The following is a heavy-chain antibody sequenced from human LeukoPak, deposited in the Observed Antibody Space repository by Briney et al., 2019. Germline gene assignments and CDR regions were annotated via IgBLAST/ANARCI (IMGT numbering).Heavy chain of an antibody. J-gene: IGHJ4*02. CDR1: GFTVSSNY. CDR2: IYSGGDT. Sequence: PGGSLILSCAASGFTVSSNYMSWVRQAPGKGLEWVSVIYSGGDTYYADSVKGRFTISRDSSKNTLYLQMNSLRAEDTAVYYCARGGSRYFHNWGQGTLVTVST. D-gene: IGHD3-10*01. V-gene: IGHV3-66*01. CDR3: ARGGSRYFHN.